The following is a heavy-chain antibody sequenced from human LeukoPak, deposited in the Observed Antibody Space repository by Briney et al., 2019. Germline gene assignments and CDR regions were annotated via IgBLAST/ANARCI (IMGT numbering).Heavy chain of an antibody. CDR1: GGSISSYY. CDR3: ARRVDYGDYFDY. J-gene: IGHJ4*02. D-gene: IGHD4-17*01. Sequence: SETLSLTCTVSGGSISSYYWSWLRQPPGKGLEWIGFVYTSGSTNYNPSLKSRVTISVDTSKKQFSLKVSSVTAADTAVYYCARRVDYGDYFDYWGQGTLVTVSS. CDR2: VYTSGST. V-gene: IGHV4-4*09.